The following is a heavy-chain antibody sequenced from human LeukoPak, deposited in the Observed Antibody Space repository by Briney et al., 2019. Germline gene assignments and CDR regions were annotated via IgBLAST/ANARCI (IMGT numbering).Heavy chain of an antibody. Sequence: PGGSLRLSCAASGFTFSDYYMSWIRQAPGKGLEWVSYISSSGSTIYYADSVKGRFTISRDNAKNSLYLQMNSLRAEDTAVYYRARAIAAAGRDFPPHYYYGMDVWGQGTTVTVSS. V-gene: IGHV3-11*01. CDR1: GFTFSDYY. D-gene: IGHD6-13*01. J-gene: IGHJ6*02. CDR3: ARAIAAAGRDFPPHYYYGMDV. CDR2: ISSSGSTI.